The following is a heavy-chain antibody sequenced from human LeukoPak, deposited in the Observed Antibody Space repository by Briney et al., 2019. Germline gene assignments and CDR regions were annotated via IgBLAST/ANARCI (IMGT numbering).Heavy chain of an antibody. V-gene: IGHV3-33*01. J-gene: IGHJ4*02. CDR3: ARGEYSSSVTLDY. CDR2: IWYDGSNK. D-gene: IGHD6-6*01. CDR1: GFTFSSYG. Sequence: PGRSLRLSCAASGFTFSSYGMHWVRQAPGKGLEWVAVIWYDGSNKYYADSVKGRFTISRDNSKNTLYLQMNSLRAEDTAVYYCARGEYSSSVTLDYWGQGTLVTVSS.